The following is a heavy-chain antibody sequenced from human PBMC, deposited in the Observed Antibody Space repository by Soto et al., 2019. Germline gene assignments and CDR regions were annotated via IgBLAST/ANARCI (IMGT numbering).Heavy chain of an antibody. CDR3: AKDTYYYDSSGYYFAFDI. V-gene: IGHV3-23*01. J-gene: IGHJ3*02. Sequence: PGRSLRLSCAASGCAFSSYAMSWVRQAPGKGLEWVSAISGSGGSTYYADSVKGRFTISRDNSKNTLYLQMNSLRAEDTAVYYCAKDTYYYDSSGYYFAFDIWGQGTMVTVSS. CDR2: ISGSGGST. D-gene: IGHD3-22*01. CDR1: GCAFSSYA.